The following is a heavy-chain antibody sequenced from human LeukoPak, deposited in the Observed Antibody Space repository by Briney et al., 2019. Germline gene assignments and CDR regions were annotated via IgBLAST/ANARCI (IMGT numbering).Heavy chain of an antibody. V-gene: IGHV3-74*01. CDR3: AKDHYWSIDY. Sequence: GGSLRLSCAASGFDFSSNWMHWVRHAPEQGLVWVSRIKGDGISTNYADSVKGRFTISRDIAKNTPYLQMNSLRAEDTGVYYCAKDHYWSIDYWGRGTLVTVSS. CDR2: IKGDGIST. D-gene: IGHD3-3*01. CDR1: GFDFSSNW. J-gene: IGHJ4*02.